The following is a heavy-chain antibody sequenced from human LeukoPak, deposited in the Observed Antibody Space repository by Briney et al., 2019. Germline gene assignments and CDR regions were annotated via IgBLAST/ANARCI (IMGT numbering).Heavy chain of an antibody. CDR2: ISSGSTTI. J-gene: IGHJ4*02. D-gene: IGHD3-10*01. Sequence: GGSLRLSCAASGFTFSSYSMNWVRQAPGKGLEWISYISSGSTTIYYADSVKGRFTISRDNAKNSLYLQMNSLRAEDTAVYYCSRVVWVEKLWFGESTLYYFDYWGQGTLVTVSS. CDR3: SRVVWVEKLWFGESTLYYFDY. CDR1: GFTFSSYS. V-gene: IGHV3-48*01.